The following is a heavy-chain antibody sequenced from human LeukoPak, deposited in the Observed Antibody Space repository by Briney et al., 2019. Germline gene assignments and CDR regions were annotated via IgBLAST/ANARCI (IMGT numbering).Heavy chain of an antibody. V-gene: IGHV3-21*01. Sequence: PGGSLRLSCAASGFTFSRYSMNWVRQAPGKGLDWVASISSTSTFIYSADSVKGRFTISRDTAKNSLFLQMNSMRAEDKAIYYCARDYFDSSDYPQTYYYYYMDVWGKGTTVTVSS. CDR3: ARDYFDSSDYPQTYYYYYMDV. CDR1: GFTFSRYS. CDR2: ISSTSTFI. J-gene: IGHJ6*03. D-gene: IGHD3-22*01.